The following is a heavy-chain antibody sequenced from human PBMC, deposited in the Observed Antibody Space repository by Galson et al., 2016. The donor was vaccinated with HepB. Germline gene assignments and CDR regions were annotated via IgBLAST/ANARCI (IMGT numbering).Heavy chain of an antibody. CDR3: LGFGY. V-gene: IGHV3-7*01. D-gene: IGHD3-10*01. CDR2: IKEDGSET. J-gene: IGHJ4*02. Sequence: SLRLSCAASGFTLSSYWVAWVRQAPGKGLEWVANIKEDGSETFYADSVKGRFSIPRDNAKNSVYLQMNSLRAEDTAVYYCLGFGYWGQGTLVTVSS. CDR1: GFTLSSYW.